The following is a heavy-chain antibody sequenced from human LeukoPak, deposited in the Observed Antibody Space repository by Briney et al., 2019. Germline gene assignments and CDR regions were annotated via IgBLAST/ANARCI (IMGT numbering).Heavy chain of an antibody. J-gene: IGHJ4*02. CDR2: IYYSGST. CDR3: ARGLHFWSGYYGYYFDY. CDR1: GGSISSDN. D-gene: IGHD3-3*02. Sequence: ASETLSLTCAVSGGSISSDNWWSWVRQPPGKGLECIGFIYYSGSTNYNPSLKSRVTISVDTSKNQFSLKLSSVTAAVMAVYYCARGLHFWSGYYGYYFDYWGQGTLVTVSS. V-gene: IGHV4-4*02.